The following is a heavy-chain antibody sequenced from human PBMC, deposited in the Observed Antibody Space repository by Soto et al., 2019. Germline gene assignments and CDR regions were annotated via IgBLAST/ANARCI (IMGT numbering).Heavy chain of an antibody. CDR3: AKAPFRFLEWLLSRGMDV. CDR1: GFTFSSYA. Sequence: GGSLRLSCAASGFTFSSYAMSWVRQAPGKGLEWVSAISGSGGSTYYADSVKGRFTISRDNSKNTLYLQMNSLRAEDTAVYYCAKAPFRFLEWLLSRGMDVWGPGTTVTVSS. J-gene: IGHJ6*02. D-gene: IGHD3-3*01. CDR2: ISGSGGST. V-gene: IGHV3-23*01.